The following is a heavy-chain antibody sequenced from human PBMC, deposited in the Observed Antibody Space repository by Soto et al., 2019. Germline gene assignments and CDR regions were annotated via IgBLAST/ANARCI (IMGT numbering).Heavy chain of an antibody. CDR1: GFSLSTNGVG. CDR2: IYWDDDK. D-gene: IGHD6-19*01. J-gene: IGHJ4*02. Sequence: QITLKESGPTLVKPTQTLTLTCTFSGFSLSTNGVGVAWIRQPPGKALEWLAVIYWDDDKRYSPSLKSRLTIPKATSKTQVVLTMTDMEPVDTATYYCAHRVSSASFDYWGQGTLVTVSS. V-gene: IGHV2-5*02. CDR3: AHRVSSASFDY.